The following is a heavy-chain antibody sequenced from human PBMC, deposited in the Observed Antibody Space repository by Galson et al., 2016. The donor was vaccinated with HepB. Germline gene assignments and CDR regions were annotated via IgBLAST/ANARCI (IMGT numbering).Heavy chain of an antibody. CDR2: ISGDGGST. D-gene: IGHD3-3*01. Sequence: SLRLSCAASGFTFDDYAMHWVRQAPGKVLEWVSLISGDGGSTYCADSVKGRFTISRDDSQNSLCLQINSLRTEDTAILRFLEWLFSFDYWGQGALVTVSS. V-gene: IGHV3-43*02. CDR1: GFTFDDYA. J-gene: IGHJ4*02. CDR3: LEWLFSFDY.